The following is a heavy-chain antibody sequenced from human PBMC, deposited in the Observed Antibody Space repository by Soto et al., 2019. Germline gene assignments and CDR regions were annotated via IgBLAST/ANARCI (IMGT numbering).Heavy chain of an antibody. Sequence: LSLTCTVSGGSISSSSYYWGWIRQPPGKGLEWIGSIYYSGSTYYNPSLKSRVTISVDTSKNQFSLKLSSVTAADTAVYYCARRYSYGPWGGYFDYWGQGTLVTVSS. J-gene: IGHJ4*02. D-gene: IGHD5-18*01. CDR1: GGSISSSSYY. CDR3: ARRYSYGPWGGYFDY. CDR2: IYYSGST. V-gene: IGHV4-39*01.